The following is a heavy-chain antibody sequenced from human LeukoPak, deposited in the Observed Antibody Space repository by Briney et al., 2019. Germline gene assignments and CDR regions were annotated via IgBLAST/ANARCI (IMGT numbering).Heavy chain of an antibody. Sequence: ASVKVSCKASGYTSSRYGISWVRQAPGQGLEWMGWISGYNGPTKYAQKVQGRVTMSTDTSTSTVYMELRSLRSDDTGVYYCARGQTNRLLWVGELVSNINPFDYWGQGTLVTVSS. V-gene: IGHV1-18*01. D-gene: IGHD3-10*01. J-gene: IGHJ4*02. CDR1: GYTSSRYG. CDR3: ARGQTNRLLWVGELVSNINPFDY. CDR2: ISGYNGPT.